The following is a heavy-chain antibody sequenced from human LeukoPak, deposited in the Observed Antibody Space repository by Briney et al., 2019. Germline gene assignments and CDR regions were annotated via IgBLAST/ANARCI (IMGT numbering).Heavy chain of an antibody. Sequence: GGSLRLSCAASGFTFSSYWMSWVRQAPGKGLEWVANIKQDGSEKYYVDSVKGRFTISRDNAKNSLYLQMNSMRAEATDVYYCARDTVIIAAAAMYYFDYWGQGTLVTVSS. D-gene: IGHD6-13*01. J-gene: IGHJ4*02. V-gene: IGHV3-7*01. CDR3: ARDTVIIAAAAMYYFDY. CDR1: GFTFSSYW. CDR2: IKQDGSEK.